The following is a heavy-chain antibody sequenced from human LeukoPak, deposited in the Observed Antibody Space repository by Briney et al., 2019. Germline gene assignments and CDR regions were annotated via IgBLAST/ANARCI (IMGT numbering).Heavy chain of an antibody. V-gene: IGHV4-61*03. Sequence: SETLSLTCTVSGDSVSNGNYYWSWLRQPPGKALERIGYIYYTGKTYYNPSLEGRVTILVDTSRNHFSVKLSSVTAADTAVYYCARSQNYYGSGDYWSQGTLVTVSS. CDR2: IYYTGKT. J-gene: IGHJ4*02. CDR3: ARSQNYYGSGDY. CDR1: GDSVSNGNYY. D-gene: IGHD3-10*01.